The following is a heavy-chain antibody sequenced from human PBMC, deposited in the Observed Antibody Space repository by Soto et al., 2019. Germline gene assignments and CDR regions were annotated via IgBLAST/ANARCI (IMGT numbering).Heavy chain of an antibody. CDR3: ARAVLGTIDY. CDR2: IYHSGST. D-gene: IGHD2-8*02. J-gene: IGHJ4*02. V-gene: IGHV4-30-2*01. Sequence: KTSETLSLTCAVSGGSISSGGYSWSWIRQPPGKGLEWIGYIYHSGSTYYNPSLKSRVTISVDRSKNQFSLKLSSVTAADTAVYYCARAVLGTIDYWGQGTLVTVSS. CDR1: GGSISSGGYS.